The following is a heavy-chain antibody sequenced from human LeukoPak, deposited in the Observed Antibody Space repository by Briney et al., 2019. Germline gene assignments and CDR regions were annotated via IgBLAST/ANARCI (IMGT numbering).Heavy chain of an antibody. J-gene: IGHJ4*02. D-gene: IGHD6-19*01. CDR1: GFTFSSYW. Sequence: GGSLRLSCAASGFTFSSYWMHWVRQAPGKGLVWVSRINSDGSSTSYADSVKGRFTISRDNAKNTLYLQINSLRAEDTAVYYCARDGSGSGFDYWGQGTLVTVSS. V-gene: IGHV3-74*01. CDR3: ARDGSGSGFDY. CDR2: INSDGSST.